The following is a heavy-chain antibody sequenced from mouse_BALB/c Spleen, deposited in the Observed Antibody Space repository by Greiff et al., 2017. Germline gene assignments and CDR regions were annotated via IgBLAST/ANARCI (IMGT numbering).Heavy chain of an antibody. CDR2: ISSGSCTI. CDR3: ARFRRAMDY. V-gene: IGHV5-17*02. J-gene: IGHJ4*01. CDR1: GFTFSSFG. Sequence: EVQLVESGGGLVQPGGSRKLSCAASGFTFSSFGMHWVRQAPEKGLEWVAYISSGSCTIYYADTVKGRFTISRDNPKNTLFLQMTSLRSEDTAMYYCARFRRAMDYWGQGTSVTVSS.